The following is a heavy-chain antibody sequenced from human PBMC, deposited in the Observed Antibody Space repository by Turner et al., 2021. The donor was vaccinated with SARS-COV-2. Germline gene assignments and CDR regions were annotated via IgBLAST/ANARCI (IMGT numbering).Heavy chain of an antibody. Sequence: VPLVESGWGVVQPGRALRLSCAESGFTFSSYGMHWVRQGPGKGLEWVAVIWYDGSNKYYADSVKGRFTISRDNSKNTLYLQMNSLRAEDRAVYYCARALAGEWYLDYWGQGTLVTVSS. V-gene: IGHV3-33*01. J-gene: IGHJ4*02. CDR2: IWYDGSNK. CDR3: ARALAGEWYLDY. CDR1: GFTFSSYG. D-gene: IGHD6-19*01.